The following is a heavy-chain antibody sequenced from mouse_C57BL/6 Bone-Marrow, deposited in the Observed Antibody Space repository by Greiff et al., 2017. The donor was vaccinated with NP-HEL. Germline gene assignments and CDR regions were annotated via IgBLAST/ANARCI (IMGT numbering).Heavy chain of an antibody. Sequence: EVKLQESGPELVKPGASVKISCKASGYTFTDYNMNWVKQSHGKSLEWIGVINPNYGTTSYNQKFKGKATLTVDQSSSTAYMQLNSLTSEDSAVYYFASYDYDKDYPLDYWGQGTSVTVSS. CDR2: INPNYGTT. CDR1: GYTFTDYN. D-gene: IGHD2-4*01. V-gene: IGHV1-39*01. CDR3: ASYDYDKDYPLDY. J-gene: IGHJ4*01.